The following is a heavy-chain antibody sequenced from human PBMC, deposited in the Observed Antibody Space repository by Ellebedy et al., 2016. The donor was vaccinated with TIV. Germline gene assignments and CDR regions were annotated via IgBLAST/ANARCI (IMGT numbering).Heavy chain of an antibody. D-gene: IGHD3-3*01. J-gene: IGHJ4*02. V-gene: IGHV3-23*01. CDR1: GFTVSSSY. CDR3: STVEWYRSDY. CDR2: ISGSGGST. Sequence: GESLKISCAASGFTVSSSYINWVRQAPGKGLEWVSAISGSGGSTYYADSVKGRFTISRDNSKNTLYLQMNTLGGEDTAVYYCSTVEWYRSDYWGQGTLVTVSS.